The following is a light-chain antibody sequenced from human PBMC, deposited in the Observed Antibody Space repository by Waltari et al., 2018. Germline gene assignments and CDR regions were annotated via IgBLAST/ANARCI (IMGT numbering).Light chain of an antibody. J-gene: IGKJ1*01. CDR3: MQATNWPLT. CDR1: QSLVHTDGHTY. CDR2: KVS. V-gene: IGKV2-30*02. Sequence: DVVMTQSPLPLPVSLGQPASISCRSRQSLVHTDGHTYLNWFQQRPGQSPRRLIYKVSNRDSGVPDRFSGSGSDTAFTLKISRVEAEDVGIYYCMQATNWPLTFGQGTKVEIQ.